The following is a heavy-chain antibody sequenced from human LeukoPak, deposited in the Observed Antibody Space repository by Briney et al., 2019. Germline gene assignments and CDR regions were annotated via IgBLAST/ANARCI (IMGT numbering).Heavy chain of an antibody. D-gene: IGHD3-22*01. CDR1: GFTFSSYE. J-gene: IGHJ4*02. Sequence: PGGSLRLSCAASGFTFSSYEMNWVRQAPGKGLEWVSYISSSGSTIYYADSVKGRFTISRDNAKNSLYLQMNSLRAEDTAVYYCARDNSGSGSYDSSGYYWGQGTLVTVSS. V-gene: IGHV3-48*03. CDR2: ISSSGSTI. CDR3: ARDNSGSGSYDSSGYY.